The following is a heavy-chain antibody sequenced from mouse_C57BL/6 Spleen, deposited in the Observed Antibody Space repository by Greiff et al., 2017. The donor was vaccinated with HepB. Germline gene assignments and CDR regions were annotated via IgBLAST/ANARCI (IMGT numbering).Heavy chain of an antibody. V-gene: IGHV5S21*01. D-gene: IGHD4-1*01. CDR2: ISSGGDYI. Sequence: EVHLVESGEGLVKPGGSLKLSCAASGFTFSSYAMSWVRQTPEKRLEWVAYISSGGDYIYYADNVKGRFTISRDNARNTLYLQMSSLKSEDTAMYYCARDTGTGGAMDYWGQGTSVTVSS. CDR3: ARDTGTGGAMDY. CDR1: GFTFSSYA. J-gene: IGHJ4*01.